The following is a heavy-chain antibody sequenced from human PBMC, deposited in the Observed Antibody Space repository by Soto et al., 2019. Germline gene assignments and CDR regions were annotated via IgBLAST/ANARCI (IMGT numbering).Heavy chain of an antibody. V-gene: IGHV4-28*01. J-gene: IGHJ4*02. CDR2: IYYSGST. D-gene: IGHD3-22*01. CDR3: ARTPPLYDSSGFYYFDY. Sequence: SETLSLTCAVSGYSISSSNWWGWIRQPPGKGLEWIGYIYYSGSTYYNPSLKSRVTMSVDTSKNQFSLKLSSVTAVDTAVYYCARTPPLYDSSGFYYFDYWGQGTLVTVSS. CDR1: GYSISSSNW.